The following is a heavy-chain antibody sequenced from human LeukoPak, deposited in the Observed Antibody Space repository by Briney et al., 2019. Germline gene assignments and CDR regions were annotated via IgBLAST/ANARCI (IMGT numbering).Heavy chain of an antibody. V-gene: IGHV1-18*01. CDR1: GYTFTSYG. CDR2: ISAYNGNT. Sequence: ASVKVSCKASGYTFTSYGISWVRQAPGQGLEWMGWISAYNGNTNYAQKLQGRVTMTTDTSTSTAYMELRSLRSDDTAVYYCASTNLGYCSSTSCDYYYGMDVWGQGTTVTVSS. CDR3: ASTNLGYCSSTSCDYYYGMDV. D-gene: IGHD2-2*01. J-gene: IGHJ6*02.